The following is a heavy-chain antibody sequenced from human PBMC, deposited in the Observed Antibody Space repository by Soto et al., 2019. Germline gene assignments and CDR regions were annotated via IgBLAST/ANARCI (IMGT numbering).Heavy chain of an antibody. J-gene: IGHJ4*02. V-gene: IGHV3-30*18. CDR2: ISYDGSNK. Sequence: GGSLRLSCAASGFTFSSYGMHWVRQAPGKGLEWVAVISYDGSNKYYADSVKGRFTISRDNSKNTLYLQMNSLRAEDTAVYYCAKELRPSSTMATEVDYWGQGTLVTVSS. CDR1: GFTFSSYG. CDR3: AKELRPSSTMATEVDY. D-gene: IGHD2-2*01.